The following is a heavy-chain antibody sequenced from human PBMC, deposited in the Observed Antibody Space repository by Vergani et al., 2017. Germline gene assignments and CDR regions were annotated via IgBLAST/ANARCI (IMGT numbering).Heavy chain of an antibody. CDR3: TAEKEVAFYYSYYHMDV. Sequence: EGQLVESGGGLVKPGGSLRLSCAASEFTFSDVWMSWVRQAPGTGLEWVARIKSNADGGSADYAASVKVRFIISRDDSKNFLYLQMNSLKIEDTALYFCTAEKEVAFYYSYYHMDVWGKGTTVTVSS. D-gene: IGHD2-21*01. CDR1: EFTFSDVW. CDR2: IKSNADGGSA. V-gene: IGHV3-15*01. J-gene: IGHJ6*03.